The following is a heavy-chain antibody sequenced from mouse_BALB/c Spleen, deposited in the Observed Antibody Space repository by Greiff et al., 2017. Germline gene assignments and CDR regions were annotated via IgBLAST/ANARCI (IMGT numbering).Heavy chain of an antibody. J-gene: IGHJ3*01. Sequence: QVQLKESGPGLVAPSQSLSITCTVSGFSLTSYGVSWVRQPPGKGLEWLGVIWGDGSTNYHSALISRLSISKDNSKSQVFLKLSSLQTDDTATYYCAKPEGDGYYLFAYWGQGTLVTVSA. V-gene: IGHV2-3*01. CDR3: AKPEGDGYYLFAY. CDR2: IWGDGST. D-gene: IGHD2-3*01. CDR1: GFSLTSYG.